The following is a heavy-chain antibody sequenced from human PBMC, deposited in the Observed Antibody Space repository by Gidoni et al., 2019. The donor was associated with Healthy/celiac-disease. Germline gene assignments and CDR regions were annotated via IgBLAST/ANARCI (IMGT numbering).Heavy chain of an antibody. D-gene: IGHD3-10*01. CDR3: AMVRGVIMHYYYYGMDV. Sequence: QVQLVQSGAEVKKPGSSVKVSCKASGGTFSSYAISWVRQAPGQGLEWMGGIIPIFGTANYAQKFQGRVTITADESTSTAYMELSSLRSEDTAVYYCAMVRGVIMHYYYYGMDVWGQGTTVTVSS. V-gene: IGHV1-69*01. CDR1: GGTFSSYA. CDR2: IIPIFGTA. J-gene: IGHJ6*02.